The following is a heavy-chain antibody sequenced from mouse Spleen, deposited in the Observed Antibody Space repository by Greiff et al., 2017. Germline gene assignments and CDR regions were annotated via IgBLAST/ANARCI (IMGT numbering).Heavy chain of an antibody. J-gene: IGHJ4*01. Sequence: VKLVESGAELAKPGASVKMSCKASGYTFTSYWMHWVKQRPGQGLEWIGYINPSTGYTEYNQKFKDKATLTADKSSSTAYMQLSGLTSEDSAVYYFARYAMDYWGQGTSVTVSS. V-gene: IGHV1-7*01. CDR3: ARYAMDY. CDR2: INPSTGYT. CDR1: GYTFTSYW.